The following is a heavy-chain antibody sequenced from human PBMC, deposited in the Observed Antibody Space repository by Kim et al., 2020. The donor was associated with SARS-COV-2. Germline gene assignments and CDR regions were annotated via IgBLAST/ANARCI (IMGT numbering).Heavy chain of an antibody. CDR3: AKAGPVNTLLWGWSYYY. V-gene: IGHV3-30*18. D-gene: IGHD2-21*01. CDR1: GFTFSRCG. J-gene: IGHJ6*01. Sequence: GGSLRLSCAASGFTFSRCGLHWVRQAPGKGLEWVAVISYDGSNKYYADSVKGRFTSSRDNSKNTPYLQMNSLRADVTALYYSAKAGPVNTLLWGWSYYY. CDR2: ISYDGSNK.